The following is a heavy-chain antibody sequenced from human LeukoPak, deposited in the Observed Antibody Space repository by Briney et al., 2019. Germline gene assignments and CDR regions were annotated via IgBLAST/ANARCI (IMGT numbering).Heavy chain of an antibody. V-gene: IGHV4-59*01. Sequence: PSETLSLTCTVSGGSISSYYWSWIRQPPGKGLEWIGYIYYSGSTNYNPSLKSRVTISVDTSKNQFSLKLSSVTAADTAVYYCATSSYCSSTSCPGYYYYYGMDVWGQGTTVTVSS. J-gene: IGHJ6*02. CDR3: ATSSYCSSTSCPGYYYYYGMDV. CDR2: IYYSGST. CDR1: GGSISSYY. D-gene: IGHD2-2*01.